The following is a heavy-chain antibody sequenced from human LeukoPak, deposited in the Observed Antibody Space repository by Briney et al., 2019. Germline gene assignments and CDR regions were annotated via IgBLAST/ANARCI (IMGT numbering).Heavy chain of an antibody. CDR3: ASIEYCSSTSCPSSY. V-gene: IGHV1-69*05. J-gene: IGHJ4*02. CDR1: GGTFSSYA. D-gene: IGHD2-2*01. CDR2: IIPIFGTA. Sequence: GASVKVSCKASGGTFSSYAISWVRQAPGQGLEWMGGIIPIFGTANYAQKFQGRVTITTDESTSTAYMELSSLRSEDTAVYYCASIEYCSSTSCPSSYWGQGTLVTVSS.